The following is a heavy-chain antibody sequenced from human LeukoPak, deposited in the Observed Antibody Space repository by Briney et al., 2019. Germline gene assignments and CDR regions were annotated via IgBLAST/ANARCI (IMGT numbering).Heavy chain of an antibody. J-gene: IGHJ5*02. CDR3: ARDPSSSSSPHRLDL. CDR2: INHSGST. CDR1: GGSFSGYY. V-gene: IGHV4-34*01. Sequence: SETLSLTCAVYGGSFSGYYWSWIRQPPGKGLEWIGEINHSGSTNYNPSLKSRVTISVDTSKNQFSLKLSSVTAADTAVYYCARDPSSSSSPHRLDLWGQGTLVTVSS. D-gene: IGHD6-13*01.